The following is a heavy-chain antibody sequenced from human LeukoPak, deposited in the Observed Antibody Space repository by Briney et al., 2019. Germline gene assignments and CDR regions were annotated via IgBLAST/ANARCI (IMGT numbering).Heavy chain of an antibody. CDR3: AVTGLGYCSGGSCPRPHFDY. J-gene: IGHJ4*02. D-gene: IGHD2-15*01. CDR1: GFTFSSYG. V-gene: IGHV3-23*01. Sequence: GGSLRLSCAASGFTFSSYGMHWVRQAPGKGLEWVSAISGSGGSTYYADSVKGRFTISRDNSKNTLYLQMNSLRAEDTAVYYCAVTGLGYCSGGSCPRPHFDYWGQGTLVTVSS. CDR2: ISGSGGST.